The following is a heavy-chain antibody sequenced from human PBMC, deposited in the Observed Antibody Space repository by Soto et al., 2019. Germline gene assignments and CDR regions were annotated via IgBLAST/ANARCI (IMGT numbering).Heavy chain of an antibody. CDR3: ASVPHYAASPNAFDI. CDR2: ISYDGSNK. D-gene: IGHD2-2*01. V-gene: IGHV3-30-3*01. J-gene: IGHJ3*02. CDR1: GFTFSSYA. Sequence: GGSLRLSCAASGFTFSSYAMHWVRQAPGKGLEWVAVISYDGSNKYYADSVKGRFTISRDNSKNTLYLQMNSLRAEDTAVYYCASVPHYAASPNAFDIWGQGTMVTVSS.